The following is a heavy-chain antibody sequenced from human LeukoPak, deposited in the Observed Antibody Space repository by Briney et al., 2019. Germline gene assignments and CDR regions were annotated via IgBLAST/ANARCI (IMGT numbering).Heavy chain of an antibody. CDR3: ATLGSTSVGGYSGYDSGYYFDY. Sequence: ASVKVSCKASGYTFNSYGISWVRQAPGQGLEWMGWISAYNGNTNYAQKLQGRVTMTTDTSTSTAYMDLRSLRSDDTAVYYCATLGSTSVGGYSGYDSGYYFDYWGQGTLVTVSS. J-gene: IGHJ4*02. V-gene: IGHV1-18*04. D-gene: IGHD5-12*01. CDR1: GYTFNSYG. CDR2: ISAYNGNT.